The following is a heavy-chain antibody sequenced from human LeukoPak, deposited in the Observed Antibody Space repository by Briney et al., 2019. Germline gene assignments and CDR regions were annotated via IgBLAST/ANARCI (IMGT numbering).Heavy chain of an antibody. CDR1: GGSISSSSYY. D-gene: IGHD1-26*01. V-gene: IGHV4-39*01. J-gene: IGHJ5*02. Sequence: SETLSLTCTVSGGSISSSSYYWGWIRQPPGKGLEWIGNIYYSGSTYYNPSLKSRVTISVETSKNQFSLKLSAVTAADTAVYYCARRPIVGSTGFYFDPWGPGTLVTVSS. CDR3: ARRPIVGSTGFYFDP. CDR2: IYYSGST.